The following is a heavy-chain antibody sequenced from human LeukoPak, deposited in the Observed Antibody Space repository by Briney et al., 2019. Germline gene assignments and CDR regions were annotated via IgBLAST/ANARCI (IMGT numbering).Heavy chain of an antibody. J-gene: IGHJ6*02. CDR1: GFTFSTYA. CDR2: INSNGDEI. Sequence: GGSLRLSCAASGFTFSTYAMTWVRQAPGKGLEWVSGINSNGDEIYYADSVRGRFTISRDNSNNALYLQMDSLRAEDTAVYYCARVRYDYYGMDVWGQGTTVTVSS. V-gene: IGHV3-23*01. CDR3: ARVRYDYYGMDV. D-gene: IGHD4-17*01.